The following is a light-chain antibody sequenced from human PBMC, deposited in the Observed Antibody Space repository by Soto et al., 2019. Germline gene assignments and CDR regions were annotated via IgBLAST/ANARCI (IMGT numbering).Light chain of an antibody. CDR2: GAS. J-gene: IGKJ5*01. Sequence: DIQMTQSPSSLSASVGDRVTITCRASLRISTYLNWYQQKPGKAPKLLIYGASTLQGGVPSRFSGSGSGTDFTLTISSLQPEDFATYYCQQSYTTSITFGQGTRLEIK. CDR1: LRISTY. CDR3: QQSYTTSIT. V-gene: IGKV1-39*01.